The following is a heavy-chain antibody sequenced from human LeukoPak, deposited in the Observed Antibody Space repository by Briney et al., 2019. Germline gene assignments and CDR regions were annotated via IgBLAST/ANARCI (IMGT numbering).Heavy chain of an antibody. V-gene: IGHV1-69*06. CDR3: ASYGDYDAFDI. J-gene: IGHJ3*02. CDR2: IIPISGTA. D-gene: IGHD4-17*01. Sequence: SVKVSCKASGGTFSSYAISRVRQAPGQGLEWMGRIIPISGTANYAQKFQGRVTITADKSTSTAYMELSSLRSEDTAVYYRASYGDYDAFDIWGQGTMVTVSS. CDR1: GGTFSSYA.